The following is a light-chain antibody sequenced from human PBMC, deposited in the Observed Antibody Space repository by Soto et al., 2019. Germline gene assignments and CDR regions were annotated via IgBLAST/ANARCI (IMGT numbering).Light chain of an antibody. V-gene: IGLV2-8*01. Sequence: QSALTQPPSASGYPGQSVAISCTGTSSDIGGYNYVSWYQHHPGKAPKVMIYEVSKRPSGVPDRFSGSKSGNTASLTVSGLQPEDEDDYYCCSYAGSNNLGVFGGGTQLTV. CDR2: EVS. CDR3: CSYAGSNNLGV. J-gene: IGLJ3*02. CDR1: SSDIGGYNY.